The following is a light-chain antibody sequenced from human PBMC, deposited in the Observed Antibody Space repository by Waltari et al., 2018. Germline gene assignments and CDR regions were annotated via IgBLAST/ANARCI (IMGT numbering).Light chain of an antibody. J-gene: IGLJ1*01. CDR3: TSYTCSTTFYV. V-gene: IGLV2-14*01. CDR2: YVN. Sequence: QSALTQPASVSGSPGQSITISCTGTSSDIGGYPYVSWYQQHPGKAPKLMINYVNNRPLGVSNRFSCSKSGNTATLTIAGLQAEDEADYYCTSYTCSTTFYVFGTGTKVTVL. CDR1: SSDIGGYPY.